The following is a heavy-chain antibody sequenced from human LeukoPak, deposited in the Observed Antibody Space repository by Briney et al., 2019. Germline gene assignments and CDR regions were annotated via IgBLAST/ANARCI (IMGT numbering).Heavy chain of an antibody. V-gene: IGHV3-7*01. Sequence: PGGSLRLSCAASGFTFNYYWLTWVRQAPGKGLEWVANIQQDGSENYYVDSVKGRFIFSRDNAKNSLYLQMNSLRAEDTAVDYCARVRKLRTRGVMDPLDYWGQGTLVTVAS. CDR3: ARVRKLRTRGVMDPLDY. CDR1: GFTFNYYW. J-gene: IGHJ4*02. CDR2: IQQDGSEN. D-gene: IGHD3-10*01.